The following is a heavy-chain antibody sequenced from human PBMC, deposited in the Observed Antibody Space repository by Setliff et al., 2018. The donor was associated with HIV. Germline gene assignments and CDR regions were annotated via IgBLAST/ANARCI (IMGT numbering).Heavy chain of an antibody. D-gene: IGHD2-15*01. CDR2: AFYSDNT. Sequence: SETLSLTCIVSGGSISSGTYYWGWIRQPPGKGLEYIGSAFYSDNTYYKPSLKNRVTISVDTSKNQFSLKLTSVTAADTAVYYCARGSWVGGATPTDYWDRGKLVTVS. CDR1: GGSISSGTYY. J-gene: IGHJ4*02. V-gene: IGHV4-39*07. CDR3: ARGSWVGGATPTDY.